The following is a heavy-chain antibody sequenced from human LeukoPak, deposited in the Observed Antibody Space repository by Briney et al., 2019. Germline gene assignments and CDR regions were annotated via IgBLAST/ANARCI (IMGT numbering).Heavy chain of an antibody. CDR2: IYAGGST. J-gene: IGHJ4*02. CDR1: GFTVSSNH. CDR3: AREMATVSRAFSFDY. V-gene: IGHV3-53*01. Sequence: GGSLRLSCAASGFTVSSNHMRWVRQAPGKGLEWVSIIYAGGSTYYADSVKGRFTISRDNSKNTLYLQMNSLRVEDTAVYYCAREMATVSRAFSFDYWGQGTLVTVSS. D-gene: IGHD5-24*01.